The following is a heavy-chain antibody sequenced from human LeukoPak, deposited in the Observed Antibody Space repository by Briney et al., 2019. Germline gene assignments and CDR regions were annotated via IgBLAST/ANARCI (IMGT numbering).Heavy chain of an antibody. J-gene: IGHJ3*02. V-gene: IGHV1-46*01. Sequence: ASVKVSCKASGYTFTSYYMHWVRQAPGQGLEWMGIINPSGGSTSYAQKLQGRVTMTTDTSTSTAYMELRSLRSDDTAVYYCARGHYDSSGYYGDAFDIWGQGTMVTVSS. CDR3: ARGHYDSSGYYGDAFDI. CDR1: GYTFTSYY. D-gene: IGHD3-22*01. CDR2: INPSGGST.